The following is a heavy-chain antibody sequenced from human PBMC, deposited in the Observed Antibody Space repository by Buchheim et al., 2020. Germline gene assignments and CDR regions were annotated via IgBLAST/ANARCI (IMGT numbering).Heavy chain of an antibody. Sequence: QVQLVQSGAEVKKPGASVKVSCKASGYTFTSYYMHWVRQAPGQGLEWMGIINPSGGSTSYAQKFQGRVTMTRDTSTSTAYMELSSLGSEDTVVYYCARDQGVWFLRHYVLLHGGQGTL. CDR2: INPSGGST. D-gene: IGHD3-10*02. V-gene: IGHV1-46*01. CDR3: ARDQGVWFLRHYVLLH. CDR1: GYTFTSYY. J-gene: IGHJ4*02.